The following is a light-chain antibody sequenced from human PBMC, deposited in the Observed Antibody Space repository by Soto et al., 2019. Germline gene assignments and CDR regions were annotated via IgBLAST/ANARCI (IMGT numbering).Light chain of an antibody. CDR2: GAS. J-gene: IGKJ1*01. V-gene: IGKV3-15*01. CDR1: QSVSSN. Sequence: EIVMTQSPATLSVSPGERATLSCRASQSVSSNLAWYQQKFGQAPRLLIYGASTRATGIPARFSGSGSGTDSTLTISSLQSEDLAVYYCQQYNNWPRTFGQGTKVEIK. CDR3: QQYNNWPRT.